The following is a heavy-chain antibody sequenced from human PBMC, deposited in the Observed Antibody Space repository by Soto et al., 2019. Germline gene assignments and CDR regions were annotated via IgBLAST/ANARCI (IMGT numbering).Heavy chain of an antibody. CDR3: MLGSGWKDFDY. CDR1: GGSISSGGYS. Sequence: SETLSLTCAVSGGSISSGGYSWSWVRQPPGKGLEWIGNIYYTGSTYYNPSLKSRVTISVDTSKNQFSLKLSSVTAADTAVYYCMLGSGWKDFDYWGQGTLVTVSS. J-gene: IGHJ4*02. CDR2: IYYTGST. V-gene: IGHV4-30-2*03. D-gene: IGHD3-22*01.